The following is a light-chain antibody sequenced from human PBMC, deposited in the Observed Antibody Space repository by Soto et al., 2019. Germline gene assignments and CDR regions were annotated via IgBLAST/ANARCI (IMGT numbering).Light chain of an antibody. J-gene: IGLJ1*01. CDR1: SSDVGGYNY. Sequence: SVLTQPPSASGSPGQSVTISCTGTSSDVGGYNYVSWYQHHPGKAPKLMVSEVSKRPSGVPDRFSGSKSGNTASLTVSGLQAEDEADYSCSSYADNNNPYVFGTGNKVTVL. CDR3: SSYADNNNPYV. V-gene: IGLV2-8*01. CDR2: EVS.